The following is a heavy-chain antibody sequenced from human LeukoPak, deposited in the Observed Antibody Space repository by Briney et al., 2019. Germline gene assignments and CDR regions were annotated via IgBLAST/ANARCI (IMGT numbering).Heavy chain of an antibody. CDR2: IRGTSSAM. D-gene: IGHD2-21*02. CDR1: GFSFSGYS. CDR3: ARARDCSFDY. V-gene: IGHV3-48*04. J-gene: IGHJ4*02. Sequence: GGSLRLSCAASGFSFSGYSMNWVRQAPGKGLEWVAHIRGTSSAMNYAASVRGRFTISRDNAKNALFLEMSSLRAEDTAVYYCARARDCSFDYWGQGTLVTVSS.